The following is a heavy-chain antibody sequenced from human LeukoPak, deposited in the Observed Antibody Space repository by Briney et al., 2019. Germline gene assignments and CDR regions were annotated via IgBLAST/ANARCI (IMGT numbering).Heavy chain of an antibody. V-gene: IGHV3-23*01. CDR3: GRGGSSWLYFFEY. CDR1: GFTFDDYG. D-gene: IGHD6-13*01. CDR2: ISDRGSRT. Sequence: PGGSLSLSCEASGFTFDDYGMHWVRQAPGKGLEWVAGISDRGSRTNYADSVKGRFTISTDHPKNTLYLQMNSLRAEDTALYYCGRGGSSWLYFFEYWGQGTPVTVSS. J-gene: IGHJ4*02.